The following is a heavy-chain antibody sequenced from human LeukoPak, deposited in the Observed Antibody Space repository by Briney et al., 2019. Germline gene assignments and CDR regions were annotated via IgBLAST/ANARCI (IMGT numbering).Heavy chain of an antibody. V-gene: IGHV1-2*02. CDR2: INPHSGGT. J-gene: IGHJ3*02. Sequence: ASVKVSCKASGYTFTAHYIHWVRQAPGQGLAWMEWINPHSGGTNYAQKFQGRVTMTRDTSISVVYMELSSLRSDDTAVYYCAREGWELLRAFDIWGQGTMVTVSS. D-gene: IGHD1-26*01. CDR1: GYTFTAHY. CDR3: AREGWELLRAFDI.